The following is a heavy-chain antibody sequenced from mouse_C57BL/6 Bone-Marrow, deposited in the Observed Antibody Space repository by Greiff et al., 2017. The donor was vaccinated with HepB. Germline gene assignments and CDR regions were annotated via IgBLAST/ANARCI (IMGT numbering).Heavy chain of an antibody. CDR1: GYTFTDYY. CDR2: IGPGSGST. V-gene: IGHV1-77*01. D-gene: IGHD2-4*01. CDR3: TYDYDPWFAY. Sequence: QVQLQQSGAELVKPGASVNISCKASGYTFTDYYINWVKQRPGQGLEWIGKIGPGSGSTYYNEKSKGKATLTADKSSSTAYMQLSSLTSEDSAVYFCTYDYDPWFAYWGQGTLVTVSA. J-gene: IGHJ3*01.